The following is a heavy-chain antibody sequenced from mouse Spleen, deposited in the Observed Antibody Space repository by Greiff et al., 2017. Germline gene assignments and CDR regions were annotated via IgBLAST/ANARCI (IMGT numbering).Heavy chain of an antibody. CDR1: GYTFTSYW. CDR2: ILPGSGST. J-gene: IGHJ4*01. D-gene: IGHD2-13*01. V-gene: IGHV1-55*01. Sequence: VQLQQPGAELVKPGASVKMSCKASGYTFTSYWITWVKQRPGHGLEWIGEILPGSGSTNYNEKFKGKATFTADTSSNTAYMQLSSLTTEDSAIYYRARIGDYDAMDDWGQGTSVTVSS. CDR3: ARIGDYDAMDD.